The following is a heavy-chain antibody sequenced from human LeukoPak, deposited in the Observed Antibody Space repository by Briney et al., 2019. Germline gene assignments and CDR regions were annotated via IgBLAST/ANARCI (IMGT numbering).Heavy chain of an antibody. CDR3: VRESQRGIWNGYNFDY. Sequence: GGPMRLSCAASGFTFSNYWRNWVRQAPGKGLEWVANIKQDGGEKNYVVTVKGRFTISRDNAKNSLYLQMNSLRAEDTAVYYCVRESQRGIWNGYNFDYWGQGTLVTVSS. CDR1: GFTFSNYW. J-gene: IGHJ4*02. V-gene: IGHV3-7*01. D-gene: IGHD3-3*01. CDR2: IKQDGGEK.